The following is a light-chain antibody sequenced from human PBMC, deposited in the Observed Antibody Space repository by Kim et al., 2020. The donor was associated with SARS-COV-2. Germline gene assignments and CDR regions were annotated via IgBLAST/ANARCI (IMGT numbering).Light chain of an antibody. V-gene: IGKV3-11*01. CDR2: DTS. CDR3: QQRSSWPGT. Sequence: PGERATLSCRASQSVSSYVAWYQHKPGQAPRLLIYDTSNRATGIPARFSGSGSGTDFTLTISSLEPEDFAVYYCQQRSSWPGTFGPGTKVDIK. J-gene: IGKJ1*01. CDR1: QSVSSY.